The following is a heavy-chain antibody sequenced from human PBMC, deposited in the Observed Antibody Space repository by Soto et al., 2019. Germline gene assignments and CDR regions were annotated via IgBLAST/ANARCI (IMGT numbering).Heavy chain of an antibody. J-gene: IGHJ6*03. CDR1: GYTFTSYD. Sequence: GASVKVSCKASGYTFTSYDINWVRQATGQGLEWMGWMNPNSGNTGYAQKFQGRVTMTRNTSISTAYMELSSLRSEDTAVYYCARGQGTFMTTAYYYMDVWGKGTTVTVSS. D-gene: IGHD4-17*01. CDR3: ARGQGTFMTTAYYYMDV. CDR2: MNPNSGNT. V-gene: IGHV1-8*01.